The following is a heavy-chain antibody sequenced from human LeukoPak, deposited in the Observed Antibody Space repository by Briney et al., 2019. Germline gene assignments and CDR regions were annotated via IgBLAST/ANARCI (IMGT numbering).Heavy chain of an antibody. J-gene: IGHJ6*03. Sequence: PSETLSLTCAVYGGSFSGYYWSWIRQPPGKGLEWIGYIYYSGSTNYNPSLKSRVTISVDTSKNQFSLKLSSVTAADTAVYYCARDLRRGYYYYYYMDVWGKGTTVTVSS. CDR2: IYYSGST. V-gene: IGHV4-59*01. D-gene: IGHD3-3*01. CDR3: ARDLRRGYYYYYYMDV. CDR1: GGSFSGYY.